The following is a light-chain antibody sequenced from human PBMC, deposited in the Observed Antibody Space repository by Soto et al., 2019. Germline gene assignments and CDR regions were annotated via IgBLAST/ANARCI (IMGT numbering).Light chain of an antibody. CDR2: DDS. Sequence: SYELTQPPSVSVAPGQTARITCGGSNIGSKSVHWYQQKPGQAPVLVVYDDSDRPSGIPERFSGSNSGNTVTLTISRVEAGDEADYYCQVWDSTSDHFDVFGTGTKLTVL. J-gene: IGLJ1*01. V-gene: IGLV3-21*02. CDR1: NIGSKS. CDR3: QVWDSTSDHFDV.